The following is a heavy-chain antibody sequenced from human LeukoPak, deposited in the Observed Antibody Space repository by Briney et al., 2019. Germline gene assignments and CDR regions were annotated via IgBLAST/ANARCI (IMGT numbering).Heavy chain of an antibody. Sequence: VASVKVSCKASGGTFSSYAISWVRQAPGQGLEWMGGIIPIFGTANYAQKFQGRVTITTDESTSTAYMELSSLRSDDTAVYYCARDSSPQYDFWSGPDYWGQGTLVTVSS. V-gene: IGHV1-69*05. J-gene: IGHJ4*02. CDR1: GGTFSSYA. D-gene: IGHD3-3*01. CDR2: IIPIFGTA. CDR3: ARDSSPQYDFWSGPDY.